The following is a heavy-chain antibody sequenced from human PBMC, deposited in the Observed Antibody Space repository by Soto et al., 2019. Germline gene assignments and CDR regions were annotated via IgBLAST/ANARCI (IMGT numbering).Heavy chain of an antibody. D-gene: IGHD5-18*01. V-gene: IGHV1-69*06. CDR3: ARVGGTGGYTYGLDY. CDR2: IIPVFGTG. CDR1: GGTFSSYA. J-gene: IGHJ4*02. Sequence: QVQLVQSGAEVKKPGSSVKVSCKASGGTFSSYAISWVRQAPGQGLEWMGGIIPVFGTGIYAQKFQGRVTISVDKFTNTAYMGRGSLRSEATAVYFCARVGGTGGYTYGLDYWGQGTLVTVST.